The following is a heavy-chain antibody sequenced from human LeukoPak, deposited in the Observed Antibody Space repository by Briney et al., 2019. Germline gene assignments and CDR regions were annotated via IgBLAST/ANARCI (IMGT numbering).Heavy chain of an antibody. CDR2: ISSDGSNE. CDR1: GFIFSNSG. CDR3: AKAGIFVKCAFDC. V-gene: IGHV3-30*18. Sequence: GGSLRLSCAVSGFIFSNSGMHWVRQAPGKGLEWVAVISSDGSNEYYADSVKGRFTISRDNSKNTLYLQMNSLRAEETAVYYCAKAGIFVKCAFDCWGQGTLVTVSS. J-gene: IGHJ4*02. D-gene: IGHD1-26*01.